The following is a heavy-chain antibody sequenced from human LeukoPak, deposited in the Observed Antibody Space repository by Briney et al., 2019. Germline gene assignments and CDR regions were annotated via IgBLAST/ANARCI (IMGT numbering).Heavy chain of an antibody. D-gene: IGHD6-19*01. Sequence: SETLSLTCTVSGGSISSSSYYRGWIRQPPGKGLEWIGSIYYSGSTYYNPSLKSRVTISVDTSKSQFSLKLSSVTAADTAVYYCARDAGSGWYDLPDAFDIWGQGTMVTVSS. CDR3: ARDAGSGWYDLPDAFDI. CDR2: IYYSGST. CDR1: GGSISSSSYY. J-gene: IGHJ3*02. V-gene: IGHV4-39*07.